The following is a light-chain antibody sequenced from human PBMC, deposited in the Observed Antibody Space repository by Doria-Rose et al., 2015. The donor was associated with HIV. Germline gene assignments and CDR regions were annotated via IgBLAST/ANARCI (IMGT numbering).Light chain of an antibody. J-gene: IGKJ1*01. V-gene: IGKV3-20*01. CDR3: HQYGTSWT. Sequence: EIVLTQSPGTLSLSPGERAILSCRASRSFSSTYLAWYQQKPGQAPSLLIYDGSTRATGIPDRFSASGSGTDFTLTINRLEPEDFALYYCHQYGTSWTFGQGTKVEI. CDR1: RSFSSTY. CDR2: DGS.